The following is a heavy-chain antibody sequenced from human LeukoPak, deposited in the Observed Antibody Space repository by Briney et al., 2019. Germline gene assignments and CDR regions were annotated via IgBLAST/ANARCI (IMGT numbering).Heavy chain of an antibody. V-gene: IGHV4-34*01. CDR3: ARGPHFGNCSGGSCYSSNWFDP. CDR1: GGSFSGYY. CDR2: INHSGST. Sequence: SEALSLTCAVYGGSFSGYYWSWIRQPPGKGLEWIGEINHSGSTNYNPSLKSRVTISVDTSKNQFSLKLTSVTAADTAVYYCARGPHFGNCSGGSCYSSNWFDPWGQGTLVTVSS. J-gene: IGHJ5*02. D-gene: IGHD2-15*01.